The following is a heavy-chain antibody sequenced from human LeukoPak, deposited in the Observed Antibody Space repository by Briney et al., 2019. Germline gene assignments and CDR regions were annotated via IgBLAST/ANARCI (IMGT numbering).Heavy chain of an antibody. CDR2: IYHSGST. J-gene: IGHJ1*01. CDR1: GGSISSDNW. Sequence: SETLSLTCAVSGGSISSDNWWSWVRQPPGKGLEWIGEIYHSGSTNYNPSLQSRVTISVDKTNNHFSLRLTSVTAADTAVYYCATNGWYCLDHWGQGALVTVSS. CDR3: ATNGWYCLDH. V-gene: IGHV4-4*02. D-gene: IGHD6-19*01.